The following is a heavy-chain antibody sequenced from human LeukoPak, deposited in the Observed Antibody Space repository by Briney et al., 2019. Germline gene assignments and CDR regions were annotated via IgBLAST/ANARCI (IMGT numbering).Heavy chain of an antibody. CDR3: ARAASYDFWSGYRSPGPIDY. J-gene: IGHJ4*02. V-gene: IGHV4-34*01. CDR1: GGSFSGYY. D-gene: IGHD3-3*01. Sequence: SETLSLTCAVYGGSFSGYYWSWIRQPPGKGLEWIGEINHSGSTNYNPSLKSRVTISVDTSKNQFSLKLSSVTAADTAVYYCARAASYDFWSGYRSPGPIDYWGQRTLVTVSS. CDR2: INHSGST.